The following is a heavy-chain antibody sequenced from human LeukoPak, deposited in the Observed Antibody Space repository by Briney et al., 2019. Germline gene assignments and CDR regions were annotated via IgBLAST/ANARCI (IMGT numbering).Heavy chain of an antibody. CDR3: ATRRRYCSGGSYYYYYYGMDV. V-gene: IGHV1-24*01. CDR2: FDPEDGET. J-gene: IGHJ6*02. CDR1: GYTLTELS. Sequence: ASVKVSCKVSGYTLTELSMHWVRQAPGKGLEWMGGFDPEDGETIYAQKFQGRVTMTEDTSTDTAYMELSSLRSEDTAVYYCATRRRYCSGGSYYYYYYGMDVWGQGTTVTVSS. D-gene: IGHD2-15*01.